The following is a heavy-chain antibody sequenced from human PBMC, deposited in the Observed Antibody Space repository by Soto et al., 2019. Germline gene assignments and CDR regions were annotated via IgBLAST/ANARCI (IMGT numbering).Heavy chain of an antibody. V-gene: IGHV1-46*01. J-gene: IGHJ3*02. D-gene: IGHD3-10*01. CDR1: GYTFTSYY. Sequence: QVQLVQSGAEVKKPGASVKVSCKASGYTFTSYYMHWVRQAPGQGLEWMGIINPSGGSTSYAQKFQGRVTSTRDTSTSTVYMELSSLRSEDTAVYYCARASYYGSGQDAFDIWGQGTMVTVSS. CDR2: INPSGGST. CDR3: ARASYYGSGQDAFDI.